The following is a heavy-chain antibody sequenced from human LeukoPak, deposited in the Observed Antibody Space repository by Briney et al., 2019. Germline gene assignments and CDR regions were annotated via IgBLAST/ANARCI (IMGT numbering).Heavy chain of an antibody. CDR2: IYYSGRT. Sequence: PSETLSLTCTVSGDSIRSSSYYWDWIRQPPGKGLEWIGTIYYSGRTYYNPSLKSRVTISIDTSKNQFSLKLTSVTAADTAGYYCAGTRRYCSGGSCYNWFDPWGQGTLVTVSS. CDR1: GDSIRSSSYY. V-gene: IGHV4-39*01. CDR3: AGTRRYCSGGSCYNWFDP. J-gene: IGHJ5*02. D-gene: IGHD2-15*01.